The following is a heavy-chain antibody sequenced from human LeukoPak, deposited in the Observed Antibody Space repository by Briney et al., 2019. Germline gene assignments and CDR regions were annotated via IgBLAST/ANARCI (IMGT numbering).Heavy chain of an antibody. Sequence: GGSLRLSCAASGFTFSSYAMSWVRQAPGKGLEWVSAISGSGGSTYYADSVKGRFTISRDNSKNTLYLQMNSLRAEDTAVYYCPKAGRFGDFLFYYHSNGRAVGGQGTTPTVPS. CDR1: GFTFSSYA. CDR2: ISGSGGST. CDR3: PKAGRFGDFLFYYHSNGRAV. J-gene: IGHJ6*02. D-gene: IGHD3-10*01. V-gene: IGHV3-23*01.